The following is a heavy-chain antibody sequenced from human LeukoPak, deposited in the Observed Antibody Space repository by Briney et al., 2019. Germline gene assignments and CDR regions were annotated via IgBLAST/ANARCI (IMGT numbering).Heavy chain of an antibody. CDR3: ARDRHIVATFVGGGEFDY. J-gene: IGHJ4*02. V-gene: IGHV1-69*05. Sequence: ASVKVSCXASGGTFSSYAISWVRQAPGQGLEWMGRIIPIFGTANYAQKFQGRVTITTDESTSTAYMELSSLRSEDTAVYYCARDRHIVATFVGGGEFDYWGQGTLVTVSS. D-gene: IGHD5-12*01. CDR2: IIPIFGTA. CDR1: GGTFSSYA.